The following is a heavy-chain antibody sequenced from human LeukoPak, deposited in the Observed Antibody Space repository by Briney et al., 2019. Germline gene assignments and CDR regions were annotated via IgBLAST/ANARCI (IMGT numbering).Heavy chain of an antibody. D-gene: IGHD2-2*01. J-gene: IGHJ6*02. CDR3: ARDDRYCSSTSCYVPYYYGMDV. Sequence: SSETLSLTCTVSGGSISSYYWSWIRQPAGKGLEWIGRIYTSGSTNYNPSLKSRVTMSVDTSKNQFSLKLSSVTAADTAVYYCARDDRYCSSTSCYVPYYYGMDVWGQGTTVTVSS. V-gene: IGHV4-4*07. CDR1: GGSISSYY. CDR2: IYTSGST.